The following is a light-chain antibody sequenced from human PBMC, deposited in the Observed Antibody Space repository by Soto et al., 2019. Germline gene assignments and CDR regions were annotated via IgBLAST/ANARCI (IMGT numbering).Light chain of an antibody. CDR2: AAS. CDR1: QSVNRN. CDR3: QQYKNWWT. Sequence: EIVMTQSPATLSVSPGERATLSCRASQSVNRNLAWYQQKPGQAPRLLISAASTRATDIPARFSGSGCETEFTHTISSLQSEDFAVYYCQQYKNWWTFGQGTKVEMK. J-gene: IGKJ1*01. V-gene: IGKV3-15*01.